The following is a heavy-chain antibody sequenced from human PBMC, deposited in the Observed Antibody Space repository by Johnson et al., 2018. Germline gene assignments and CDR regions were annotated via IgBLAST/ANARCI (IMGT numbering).Heavy chain of an antibody. V-gene: IGHV3-13*01. CDR3: ARAGWHGDVGKVSYYYYDMDV. J-gene: IGHJ6*03. Sequence: EVQLVESGGGLVQPGGSLRLSCAASGFTFSDYDIHWVRQATGKGLEWVSGIGTTAATFYSDSVKGRFTISRENAKNSLYLQMNSLGAGDTAVYYCARAGWHGDVGKVSYYYYDMDVWVKGTPVTVSS. CDR1: GFTFSDYD. D-gene: IGHD6-19*01. CDR2: IGTTAAT.